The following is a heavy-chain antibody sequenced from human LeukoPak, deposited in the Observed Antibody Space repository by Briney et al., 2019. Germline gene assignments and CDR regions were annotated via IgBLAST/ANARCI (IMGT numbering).Heavy chain of an antibody. Sequence: GGSLRLSCAASGFTFSSYWMHWVRQAPGKGLEWVAVISYDGSNKYYADSVKGRFTISRDNSKNTLYLQMNSLRAEDTAVYYCAKDNPGAFNIWGQGTMVTVSS. J-gene: IGHJ3*02. D-gene: IGHD3-10*01. V-gene: IGHV3-30*18. CDR1: GFTFSSYW. CDR3: AKDNPGAFNI. CDR2: ISYDGSNK.